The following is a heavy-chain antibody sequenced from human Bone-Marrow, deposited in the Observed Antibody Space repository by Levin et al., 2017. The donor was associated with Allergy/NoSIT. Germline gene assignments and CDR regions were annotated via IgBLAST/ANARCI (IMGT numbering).Heavy chain of an antibody. CDR2: IYPGDSDT. V-gene: IGHV5-51*01. J-gene: IGHJ6*03. Sequence: GGSLRLSCKGSGYSFTSYWIGWVRQMPAKGLEWMGIIYPGDSDTRYSPSFQGQVTISADKSISTAYLQWSSLKASDTAMYYCARGPHNVYDYIWGSYQNYYYYMDGWGKGTTVTVSS. D-gene: IGHD3-16*02. CDR3: ARGPHNVYDYIWGSYQNYYYYMDG. CDR1: GYSFTSYW.